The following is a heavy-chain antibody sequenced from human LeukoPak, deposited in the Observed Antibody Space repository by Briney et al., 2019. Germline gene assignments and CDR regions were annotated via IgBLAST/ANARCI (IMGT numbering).Heavy chain of an antibody. D-gene: IGHD3-22*01. CDR2: IYYSGST. Sequence: SETLSLTCAVYGGSFSGYYWSWIRQPPGEGLEWIGYIYYSGSTNYNPSLKSRVTISVDTSKNQFSLRLSSVTAADTAVYYCARGHYDSSGYFYSWGQGTLVTVSS. CDR1: GGSFSGYY. J-gene: IGHJ5*01. V-gene: IGHV4-59*01. CDR3: ARGHYDSSGYFYS.